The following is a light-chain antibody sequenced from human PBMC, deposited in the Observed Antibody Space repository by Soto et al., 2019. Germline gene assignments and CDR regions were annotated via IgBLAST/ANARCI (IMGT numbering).Light chain of an antibody. Sequence: DIQMTQSPSTLSASVGDRVTITCRASQSITTWLAWYQQRAGKAPKLLIYKASTLENGVPSRFSGSGSGTELTLTISSLQPDDFATYYCQQYHRDFTFGPGTKVELK. J-gene: IGKJ3*01. V-gene: IGKV1-5*03. CDR2: KAS. CDR3: QQYHRDFT. CDR1: QSITTW.